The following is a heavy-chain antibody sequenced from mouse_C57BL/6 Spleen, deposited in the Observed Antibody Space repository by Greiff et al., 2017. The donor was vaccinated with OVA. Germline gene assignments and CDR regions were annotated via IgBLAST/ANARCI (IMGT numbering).Heavy chain of an antibody. D-gene: IGHD1-1*01. CDR2: IYPGSGST. J-gene: IGHJ2*01. Sequence: QVQLQQPGAELVKPGASVKMSCKASGYTFTSYWITWVKQRPGQGLEWIGDIYPGSGSTNYNEKFKSKATLTVDTSSSTAYMQISSLTSEYSAVYYCARGLRYFDYWGQGTTLTVSS. CDR1: GYTFTSYW. CDR3: ARGLRYFDY. V-gene: IGHV1-55*01.